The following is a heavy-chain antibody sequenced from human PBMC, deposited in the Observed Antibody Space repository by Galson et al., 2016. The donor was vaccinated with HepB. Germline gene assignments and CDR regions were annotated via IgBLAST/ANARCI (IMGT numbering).Heavy chain of an antibody. Sequence: VKVSCKASGYTFTNYPINWVRQAPGQRLEWMGWIGTGNDETKYAQNFQGRTTFTKDTSASTAYMELNSLRSEDTAFYYRVRDPGSGWAPFDYWGQGTLVTVSS. D-gene: IGHD6-19*01. CDR1: GYTFTNYP. V-gene: IGHV1-3*04. CDR3: VRDPGSGWAPFDY. CDR2: IGTGNDET. J-gene: IGHJ4*02.